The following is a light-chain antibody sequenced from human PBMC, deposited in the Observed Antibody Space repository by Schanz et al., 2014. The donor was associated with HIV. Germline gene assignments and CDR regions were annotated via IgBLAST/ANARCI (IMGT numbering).Light chain of an antibody. Sequence: EIVMTQSPATLYVSPGERATLSCRASQSISNNLAWYQHKPGQAPRLLIYGAFTRATGIPVRFSGSGSGTDFTLTISGLQSEDFAVYYCQQYGTSPLTFGGGTKVEIK. CDR3: QQYGTSPLT. V-gene: IGKV3-15*01. CDR1: QSISNN. J-gene: IGKJ4*01. CDR2: GAF.